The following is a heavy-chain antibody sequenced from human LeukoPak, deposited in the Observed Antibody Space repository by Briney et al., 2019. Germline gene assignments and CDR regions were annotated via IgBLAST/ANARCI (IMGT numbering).Heavy chain of an antibody. CDR2: IRYERNSK. D-gene: IGHD3-22*01. V-gene: IGHV3-30*02. CDR3: AKDPTHYRVWDYYETIGLSY. J-gene: IGHJ4*02. CDR1: GFTFSSYG. Sequence: GGSLRLSCAASGFTFSSYGMHWVRQAPDKGLEWVAFIRYERNSKYYADSVKGRFTISRDNSKNTLNLHMNSLRAEDTAVYYCAKDPTHYRVWDYYETIGLSYWGQGTLVTVSS.